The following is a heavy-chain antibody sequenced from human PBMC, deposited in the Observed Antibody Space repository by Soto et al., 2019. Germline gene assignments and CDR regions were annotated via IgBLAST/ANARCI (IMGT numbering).Heavy chain of an antibody. CDR2: IYHSGST. CDR1: GGSISSGGYS. CDR3: ARGVGYCISTSCYAGVSWFDP. D-gene: IGHD2-2*01. V-gene: IGHV4-30-2*01. Sequence: QLQLQESGSGLVKPSQTLSLTCAVSGGSISSGGYSWSWIRQPPGKGLEWIGYIYHSGSTYYNPSLKSRVTISVDRSKNQFSLKLSSVTAADTAVYYCARGVGYCISTSCYAGVSWFDPWGQGTLVTVSS. J-gene: IGHJ5*02.